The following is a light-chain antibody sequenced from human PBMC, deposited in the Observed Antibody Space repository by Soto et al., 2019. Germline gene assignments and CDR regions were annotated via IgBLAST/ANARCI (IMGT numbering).Light chain of an antibody. CDR3: QQYHSFST. V-gene: IGKV1-5*03. CDR1: QSLDSW. J-gene: IGKJ1*01. CDR2: KTS. Sequence: DIQMTQSPSTLSASVEDRVTITCRASQSLDSWLAWYQQKPGKPPKLLIYKTSILEFGVPSRFSGSRSGTLFTLTISSLQPDDFATYYCQQYHSFSTFGQGTKVEIK.